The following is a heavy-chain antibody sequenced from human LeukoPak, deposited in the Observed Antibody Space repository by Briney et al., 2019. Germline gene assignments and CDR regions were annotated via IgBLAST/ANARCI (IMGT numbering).Heavy chain of an antibody. CDR3: ASGPAYYYDSSGYRNYYYGMDV. Sequence: ASVKVSCKVSGYTLTELSMHWVRQAPGKGLEWVGGFDPEDGETIYAQKFQGRVTMTEDTSTDTAYMELSSLRSEDTAVYYCASGPAYYYDSSGYRNYYYGMDVWGQGTTVTVSS. CDR2: FDPEDGET. D-gene: IGHD3-22*01. CDR1: GYTLTELS. V-gene: IGHV1-24*01. J-gene: IGHJ6*02.